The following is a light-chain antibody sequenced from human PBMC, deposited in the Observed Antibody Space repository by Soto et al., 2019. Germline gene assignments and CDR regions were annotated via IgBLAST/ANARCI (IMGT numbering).Light chain of an antibody. Sequence: VLTQSPATLSLSPGERATLSCRASQSIHTSFAWYQQKPGQPPRLVVYDSTLRANGVPNRFGGSRSETEFALTISNLEPEDFAVYYRQQRNVWPPITFGQGTRLEI. V-gene: IGKV3-11*01. CDR3: QQRNVWPPIT. CDR1: QSIHTS. CDR2: DST. J-gene: IGKJ5*01.